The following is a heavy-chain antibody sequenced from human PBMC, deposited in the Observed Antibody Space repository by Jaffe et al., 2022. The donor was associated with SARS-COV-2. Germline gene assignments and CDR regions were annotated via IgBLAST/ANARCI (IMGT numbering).Heavy chain of an antibody. CDR2: ISGGDDST. J-gene: IGHJ4*02. V-gene: IGHV3-23*01. Sequence: EVQLLESGGGLVQPGGSLRLSCAASGFTFSSYGMSWVRQAPGKGLEWVSAISGGDDSTNYVDSVKGRFTVSRDNSKDTLFLQMNSLRAEDTAVYYCARGVYCSTTNCYSFFDYWGQGTLVTVSS. CDR3: ARGVYCSTTNCYSFFDY. D-gene: IGHD2-2*02. CDR1: GFTFSSYG.